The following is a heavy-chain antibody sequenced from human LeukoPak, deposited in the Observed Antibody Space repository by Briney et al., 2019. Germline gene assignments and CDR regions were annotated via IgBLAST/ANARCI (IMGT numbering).Heavy chain of an antibody. V-gene: IGHV3-11*06. CDR1: GFTFSDYY. CDR2: ISTTSTYT. D-gene: IGHD5-12*01. J-gene: IGHJ4*02. CDR3: ARNRDYDTFDY. Sequence: GGSLRLSCAASGFTFSDYYMSWIRQAPGKGLEWLSYISTTSTYTDYADSVKGRFTISRDNAKNSLFLQMNSLRADDTAVYYCARNRDYDTFDYWGQGVLVTISS.